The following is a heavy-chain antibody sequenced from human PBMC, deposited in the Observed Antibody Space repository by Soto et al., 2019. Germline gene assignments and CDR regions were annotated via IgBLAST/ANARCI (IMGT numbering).Heavy chain of an antibody. J-gene: IGHJ5*02. CDR3: PKDVLPYDYDSSRHSPFAP. V-gene: IGHV3-23*01. Sequence: LGGSVGLGCAGSGVCCGSYAVGWVGEGPGKGLEWVSAMSGSGGGTYYADSVKGRFTISRDNSKNTLYLQMNSLRAEDTAVYYCPKDVLPYDYDSSRHSPFAPRGQGTLVTGAS. D-gene: IGHD3-22*01. CDR2: MSGSGGGT. CDR1: GVCCGSYA.